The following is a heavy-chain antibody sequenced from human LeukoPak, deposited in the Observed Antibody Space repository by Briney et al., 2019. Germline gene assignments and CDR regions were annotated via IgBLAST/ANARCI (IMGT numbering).Heavy chain of an antibody. CDR2: IRYDGSNK. J-gene: IGHJ6*04. D-gene: IGHD4-17*01. CDR1: GLTFSSYG. V-gene: IGHV3-30*02. Sequence: GGALRLSCAAPGLTFSSYGMQWVSQAAGKGWEGEAFIRYDGSNKYYADSEKGRFTISRENTKNTLYLKVKSLIVGDTPGYYCAKVFSTASDYGVYFWGKGPTVTVSA. CDR3: AKVFSTASDYGVYF.